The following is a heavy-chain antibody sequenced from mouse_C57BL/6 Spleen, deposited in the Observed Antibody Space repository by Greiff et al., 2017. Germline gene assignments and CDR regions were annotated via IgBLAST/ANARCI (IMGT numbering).Heavy chain of an antibody. Sequence: VQLQQSGAELVKPGASVKLSCTASGFNIKDYYMHWVKQRTEQGLEWIGRIDPEAGETKYAPKFQGKATITADTSSNTAYLQLSSLTSEDTAVYYCAREGDGYHWYFDVWGTGTTVTVSS. D-gene: IGHD2-3*01. CDR2: IDPEAGET. CDR3: AREGDGYHWYFDV. V-gene: IGHV14-2*01. J-gene: IGHJ1*03. CDR1: GFNIKDYY.